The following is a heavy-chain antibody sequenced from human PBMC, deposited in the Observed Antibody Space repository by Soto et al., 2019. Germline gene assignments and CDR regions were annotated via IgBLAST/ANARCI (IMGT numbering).Heavy chain of an antibody. CDR3: AKDITMIVVVTSEYFQH. CDR1: GFTFSIYA. CDR2: ISASGGST. D-gene: IGHD3-22*01. Sequence: WGSLGLCCAASGFTFSIYAMSWVRQAPGKGLEWVSAISASGGSTYCADSVKGRFTISRDNSKNTLYLQMKSLRAEETAVYYCAKDITMIVVVTSEYFQHWGQGTMVTVSS. J-gene: IGHJ1*01. V-gene: IGHV3-23*01.